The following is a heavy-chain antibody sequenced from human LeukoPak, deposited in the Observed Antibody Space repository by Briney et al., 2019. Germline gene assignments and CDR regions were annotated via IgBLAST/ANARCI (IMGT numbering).Heavy chain of an antibody. J-gene: IGHJ2*01. CDR1: DNSISRYY. CDR2: IYYSGST. Sequence: PSETLSLTCTVSDNSISRYYWSWIRQPPGKGLEWIGYIYYSGSTNYNPSLKSRVTISVDTSKNQFSLKLSSVTAADTAVYYCARHAYGSYWYLDLWGRGTLVTVSS. CDR3: ARHAYGSYWYLDL. V-gene: IGHV4-59*08. D-gene: IGHD3-16*01.